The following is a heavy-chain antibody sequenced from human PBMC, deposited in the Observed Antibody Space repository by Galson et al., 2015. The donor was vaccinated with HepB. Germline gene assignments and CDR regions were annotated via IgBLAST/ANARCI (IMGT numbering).Heavy chain of an antibody. V-gene: IGHV2-5*01. CDR3: AHTKTRRIVVVPAAIPRDWYFDP. CDR2: IYWNDDK. CDR1: GFSLSTSGVG. Sequence: PALVKPTQTLTLTCTFSGFSLSTSGVGVGWIRQPPGKALEWLALIYWNDDKRYSPSLKSRLTITKDTSKNQVVLTMTNMDPVDTATYYCAHTKTRRIVVVPAAIPRDWYFDPWGRGTLVTVSS. J-gene: IGHJ2*01. D-gene: IGHD2-2*01.